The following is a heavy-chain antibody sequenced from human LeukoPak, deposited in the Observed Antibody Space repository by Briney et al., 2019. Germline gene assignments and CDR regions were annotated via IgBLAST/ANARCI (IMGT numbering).Heavy chain of an antibody. J-gene: IGHJ4*02. CDR2: IYSGGST. CDR3: ARLAFSGYDLNLFDY. CDR1: GFTVSSNY. Sequence: HAGRSLRLSCAASGFTVSSNYMSWVRQAPGKGLEWVSVIYSGGSTYYADSVKGRFTISRDNSKNTLYLQMNSLRAEDTAVYYCARLAFSGYDLNLFDYWGREPWSPSPQ. V-gene: IGHV3-66*04. D-gene: IGHD5-12*01.